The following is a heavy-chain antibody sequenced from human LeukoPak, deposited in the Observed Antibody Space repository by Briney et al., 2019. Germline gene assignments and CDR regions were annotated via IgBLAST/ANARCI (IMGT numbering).Heavy chain of an antibody. V-gene: IGHV4-59*01. CDR3: ARASASSGWSFRYYYYYGMDV. CDR2: IYYSGST. CDR1: GGSISSYY. Sequence: SETLSLTRTVSGGSISSYYWSWIRQPPGKGLEWIGYIYYSGSTNYNPSLKSRVTISVDTSKNQFSLKLSSVTAADSAVYYCARASASSGWSFRYYYYYGMDVWGQGTTVTVSS. D-gene: IGHD6-19*01. J-gene: IGHJ6*02.